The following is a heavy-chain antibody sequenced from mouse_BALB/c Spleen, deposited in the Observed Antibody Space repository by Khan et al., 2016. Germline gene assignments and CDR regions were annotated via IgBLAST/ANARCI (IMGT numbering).Heavy chain of an antibody. CDR1: GFTFSDYY. CDR3: ARDRNWYFDV. V-gene: IGHV5-4*02. J-gene: IGHJ1*01. CDR2: ISDGGSYT. Sequence: EVELVESGGGLVKPGGSLKLSCAASGFTFSDYYMYWVRQTPEKRLEWVATISDGGSYTYYPDSVKGRFTISRDNAKTNLYLQMSSLKSEDTAMYYCARDRNWYFDVWGAGTTVTVSS.